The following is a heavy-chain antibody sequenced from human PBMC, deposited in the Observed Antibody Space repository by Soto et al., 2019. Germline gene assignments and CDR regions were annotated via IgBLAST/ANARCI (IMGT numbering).Heavy chain of an antibody. V-gene: IGHV3-33*01. Sequence: QVQLVESGGGVVQPGRSLRLSCVASGFTFSSYGMHWVRQAPGKGLEWVAVIWYDASDKYYAESVKGRFTISRDNTKNTMYLPKNSLRAEDTAVYYCARDPIGPGNFYYLGQGTLVTVSS. CDR3: ARDPIGPGNFYY. CDR2: IWYDASDK. J-gene: IGHJ4*02. CDR1: GFTFSSYG. D-gene: IGHD1-26*01.